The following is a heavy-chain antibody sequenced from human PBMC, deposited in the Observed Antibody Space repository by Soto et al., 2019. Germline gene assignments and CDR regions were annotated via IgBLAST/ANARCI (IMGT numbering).Heavy chain of an antibody. J-gene: IGHJ4*02. V-gene: IGHV4-30-2*01. Sequence: QLQLQESGSGLVKPSQTLSLTCAVSCGSISSGGYSWSWIRQPPGKGLEWIGYIYHTGSTYYNPSRKSRVTISVDRSKTQCSRKLSSVTAADTAVYYCARDGSGSYYYYFDYWGQGTLVTVSS. CDR2: IYHTGST. CDR1: CGSISSGGYS. D-gene: IGHD3-10*01. CDR3: ARDGSGSYYYYFDY.